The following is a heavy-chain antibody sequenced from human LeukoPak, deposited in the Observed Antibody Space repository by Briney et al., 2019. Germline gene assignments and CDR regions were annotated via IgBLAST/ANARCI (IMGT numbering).Heavy chain of an antibody. J-gene: IGHJ4*02. CDR1: GYTFTRYY. V-gene: IGHV1-2*02. Sequence: ASVKVSCKASGYTFTRYYMHWVRRAPGQGLEGRGWINPNRGGTNYAQKFQGRVNMTRDTSISTAYMELSRLRSDDTAVYYCAREEGSARYYYDSSGYSLIYWGQGTLVTASS. CDR2: INPNRGGT. D-gene: IGHD3-22*01. CDR3: AREEGSARYYYDSSGYSLIY.